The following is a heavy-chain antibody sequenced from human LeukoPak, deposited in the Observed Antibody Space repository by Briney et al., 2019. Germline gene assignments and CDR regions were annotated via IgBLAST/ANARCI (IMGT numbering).Heavy chain of an antibody. V-gene: IGHV3-9*01. J-gene: IGHJ4*02. CDR2: ISWNSGSI. CDR1: GFTFDDYP. Sequence: GGSLRLSCAASGFTFDDYPMHWVRQAPGKGLEWVSGISWNSGSIGYADSVKGRFTISRDNAKNSLYLQMNSLRAEDTALYYCAKTRIVGATGGLFDYWGQGTLVTVSS. CDR3: AKTRIVGATGGLFDY. D-gene: IGHD1-26*01.